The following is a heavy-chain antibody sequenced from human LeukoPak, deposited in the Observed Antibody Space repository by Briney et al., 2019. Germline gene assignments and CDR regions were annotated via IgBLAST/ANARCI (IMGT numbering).Heavy chain of an antibody. J-gene: IGHJ4*02. D-gene: IGHD6-19*01. Sequence: PGGSLRLSCAASGFDFSDYYMSWVRQSPGEGLEWLAYISANGAYTKYADSVKGRSTISRDNAKKSLYLQISGLRAEDTAVYYCVSHYCSGAYCFLDYWGQGTLDTVSS. V-gene: IGHV3-11*06. CDR3: VSHYCSGAYCFLDY. CDR2: ISANGAYT. CDR1: GFDFSDYY.